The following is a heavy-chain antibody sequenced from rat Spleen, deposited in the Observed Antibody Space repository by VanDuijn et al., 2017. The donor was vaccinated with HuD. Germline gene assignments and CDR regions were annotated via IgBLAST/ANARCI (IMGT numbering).Heavy chain of an antibody. J-gene: IGHJ2*01. Sequence: EVQLVESGGGLVQPGRSMKLSCVASGFTFNAFPMAWVRQAPTKGLEWVATLSYDGTTTYYRDSVKGRFTISRDVAKSTLFLQMDSLRSEDTATYYCARRHFGYTDYFDYWGQGVMVTVSS. V-gene: IGHV5-46*01. CDR3: ARRHFGYTDYFDY. CDR1: GFTFNAFP. D-gene: IGHD1-4*01. CDR2: LSYDGTTT.